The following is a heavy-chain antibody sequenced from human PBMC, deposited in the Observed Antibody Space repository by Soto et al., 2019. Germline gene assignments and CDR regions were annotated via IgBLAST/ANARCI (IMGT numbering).Heavy chain of an antibody. CDR3: AKDRARDCYNYYYYCYGMDV. V-gene: IGHV3-30*18. D-gene: IGHD2-21*01. Sequence: QVQLVESGGGVVQPGRSLRLSCAASGFTFSSYGMHWVRQAPGKGLEWVAVISYDGSNKYYADSVKGRFTISRDNSKNTLYLHMNSLRAEDTAVYYCAKDRARDCYNYYYYCYGMDVWGQGTTVTVSS. CDR1: GFTFSSYG. J-gene: IGHJ6*02. CDR2: ISYDGSNK.